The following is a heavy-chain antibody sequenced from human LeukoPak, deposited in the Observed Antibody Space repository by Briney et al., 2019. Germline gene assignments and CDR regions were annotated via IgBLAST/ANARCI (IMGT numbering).Heavy chain of an antibody. D-gene: IGHD3-22*01. J-gene: IGHJ4*02. CDR1: GFTFSSYE. Sequence: GGSLRLSCAASGFTFSSYEMNWVRQAPGKGLEWVSYISSSGSTIYHADSVKGRFTNSRDNAKNSLYLQMNSLRAEDTAVYYCARDRARYYYDSSGSFDYWGQGTLVTVSS. CDR3: ARDRARYYYDSSGSFDY. V-gene: IGHV3-48*03. CDR2: ISSSGSTI.